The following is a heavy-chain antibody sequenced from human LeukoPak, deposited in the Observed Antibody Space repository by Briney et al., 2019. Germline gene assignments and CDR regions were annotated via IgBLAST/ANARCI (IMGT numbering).Heavy chain of an antibody. Sequence: PGGSLRLPCAASGFTFSSYWMSWVRQAPGKGLEWVANIKQDGSEKYYADSVKGRFTISRDNSKNTLYLQMNSLRAEDTAVYYCAKEGDIVVVPAAFLDYWGQGTLVTVSS. J-gene: IGHJ4*02. CDR3: AKEGDIVVVPAAFLDY. CDR1: GFTFSSYW. CDR2: IKQDGSEK. D-gene: IGHD2-2*01. V-gene: IGHV3-7*01.